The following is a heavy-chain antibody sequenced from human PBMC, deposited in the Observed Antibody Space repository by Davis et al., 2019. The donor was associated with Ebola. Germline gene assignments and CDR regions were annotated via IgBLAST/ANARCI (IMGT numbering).Heavy chain of an antibody. Sequence: GESLKISCQGSGYNFPTYWISWVRQMPGKSLEWMGRIDPSDSNTNYSPSFQGHVTISVDKSISTVYLQWNSLKASDTAMYYCARQESLYGSSDYWGQGTLVTVSS. J-gene: IGHJ4*02. D-gene: IGHD2/OR15-2a*01. CDR2: IDPSDSNT. V-gene: IGHV5-10-1*01. CDR3: ARQESLYGSSDY. CDR1: GYNFPTYW.